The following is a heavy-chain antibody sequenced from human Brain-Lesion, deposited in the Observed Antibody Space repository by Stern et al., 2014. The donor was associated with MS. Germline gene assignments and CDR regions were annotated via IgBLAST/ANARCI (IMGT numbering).Heavy chain of an antibody. CDR2: INPNSGGT. CDR1: GYTFTGYY. J-gene: IGHJ6*02. Sequence: VQLVESGAEVKKPGASVKVPCKASGYTFTGYYMYWVRQAPGQGLEWMGGINPNSGGTHHAQKFQGRVTMTRDTSITTAYMELSRLRSDDTAVYYCARGYYGSGRPQKGMDVWGQGTTVTVSS. V-gene: IGHV1-2*02. D-gene: IGHD3-10*01. CDR3: ARGYYGSGRPQKGMDV.